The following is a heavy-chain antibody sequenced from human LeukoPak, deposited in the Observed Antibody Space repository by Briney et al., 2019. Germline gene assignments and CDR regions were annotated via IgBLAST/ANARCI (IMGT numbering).Heavy chain of an antibody. V-gene: IGHV1-69*04. CDR2: IIPILGIA. CDR1: GGTFSSYA. D-gene: IGHD3-9*01. Sequence: GASVKVSCKASGGTFSSYAISWVRQAPGQGLEWMGKIIPILGIANYAQKFQGRVTITADKSTSTAYMELSSLRSDDTAVYYSAGGGGRTDLYDISSWGQGTLVTVSS. CDR3: AGGGGRTDLYDISS. J-gene: IGHJ5*02.